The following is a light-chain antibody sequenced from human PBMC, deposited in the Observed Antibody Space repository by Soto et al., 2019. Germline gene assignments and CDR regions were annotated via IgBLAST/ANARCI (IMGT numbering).Light chain of an antibody. CDR3: SSYEGRKNLF. V-gene: IGLV2-8*01. CDR1: NSDDGGYNY. J-gene: IGLJ1*01. Sequence: QSALTQPASVSGSPGQSIAISCTGTNSDDGGYNYVSWYQQHPGKAPKLMICEVSKRPSGVPDRFSGSKSGNTASLTVSGLQAEDEADYYCSSYEGRKNLFFGTGTKATVL. CDR2: EVS.